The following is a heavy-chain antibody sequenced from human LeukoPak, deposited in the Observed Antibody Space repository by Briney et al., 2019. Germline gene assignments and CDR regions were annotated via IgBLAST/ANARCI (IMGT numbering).Heavy chain of an antibody. D-gene: IGHD1-26*01. Sequence: QPGGSLRLSCAASGFTFSSYGMHWVRQAPGKGLEWVAVISYDGSNKYYADSVKGRFTISRDNSKNTLYLQMNSLRAEDTAVYYCAKLSGATEGYYYYYMDVWGKGTTVTVSS. CDR3: AKLSGATEGYYYYYMDV. CDR1: GFTFSSYG. CDR2: ISYDGSNK. J-gene: IGHJ6*03. V-gene: IGHV3-30*18.